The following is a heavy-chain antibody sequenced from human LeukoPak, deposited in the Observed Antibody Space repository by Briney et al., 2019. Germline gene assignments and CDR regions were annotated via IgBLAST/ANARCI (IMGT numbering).Heavy chain of an antibody. Sequence: PGGSLRLSCAASGFTFSSYDMTWVRQAPGKGLEWVSGASASGAKTYYADSVKGRFTISRDNSKNTLYLQMNSLRVDDTAVYYCATRPRERLSGIPWGRGTMVSVSS. CDR3: ATRPRERLSGIP. CDR1: GFTFSSYD. CDR2: ASASGAKT. V-gene: IGHV3-23*01. D-gene: IGHD1-26*01. J-gene: IGHJ3*01.